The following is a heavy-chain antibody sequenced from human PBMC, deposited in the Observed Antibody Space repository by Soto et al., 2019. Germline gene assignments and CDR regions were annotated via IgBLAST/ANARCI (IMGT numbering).Heavy chain of an antibody. CDR1: GFSLSTSGVG. CDR3: EQIDVIIAAAGTECPIFDY. V-gene: IGHV2-5*02. Sequence: SGPTLVNPTQTLTLTCTFSGFSLSTSGVGVGWIRQPPGKALEWLALIYWDDDKRYSPSLKSRLTITKDTSKNQVVLTMTNMDPVDTAKYSCEQIDVIIAAAGTECPIFDYWGEGTLVTVPS. J-gene: IGHJ4*02. D-gene: IGHD6-13*01. CDR2: IYWDDDK.